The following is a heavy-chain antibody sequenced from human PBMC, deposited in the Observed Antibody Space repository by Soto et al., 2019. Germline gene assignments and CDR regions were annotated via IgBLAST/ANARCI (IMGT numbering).Heavy chain of an antibody. Sequence: GGSLRLSCAASGFTSSSYAMKWVRQAPGKGLEWVSLIGESGTPTYYADSVKGRFTISRDNSGNTLFLEMYSLRAEDTAVYYCARYIPGVRYYGMDVWGQGTTVTVSS. V-gene: IGHV3-23*01. CDR1: GFTSSSYA. D-gene: IGHD2-2*01. CDR2: IGESGTPT. J-gene: IGHJ6*02. CDR3: ARYIPGVRYYGMDV.